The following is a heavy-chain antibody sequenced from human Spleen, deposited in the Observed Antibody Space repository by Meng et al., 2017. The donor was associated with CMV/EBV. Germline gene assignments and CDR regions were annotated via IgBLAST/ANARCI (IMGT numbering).Heavy chain of an antibody. CDR3: AREWRRRRYDGNYYVPDGFDI. D-gene: IGHD1-26*01. CDR2: INPNSGGT. Sequence: ASVKVSCKVSGYTFTGHYLHWVRQAPGRGLEWMGWINPNSGGTDYAQKFQGRATMTRDTSTRTAYMDLSRLRSDDTALYYCAREWRRRRYDGNYYVPDGFDIWGQGTMVTVSS. CDR1: GYTFTGHY. V-gene: IGHV1-2*02. J-gene: IGHJ3*02.